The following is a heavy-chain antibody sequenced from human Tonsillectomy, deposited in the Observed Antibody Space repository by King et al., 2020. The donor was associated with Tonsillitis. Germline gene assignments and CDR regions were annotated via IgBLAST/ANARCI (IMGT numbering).Heavy chain of an antibody. V-gene: IGHV4-59*01. D-gene: IGHD5-24*01. J-gene: IGHJ4*02. CDR1: GGSISSYY. CDR3: ARTPKLERRDGYNLAPQPLWYYFDY. Sequence: QLQESGPGLVKPSETLSLTCTVSGGSISSYYWSWIRQPPGKGLEWIGYIYYSGSTNYNPSLKSRVTISVDTSKNQFSLKLSSATAADTAVYYCARTPKLERRDGYNLAPQPLWYYFDYWGQGTLVTVSS. CDR2: IYYSGST.